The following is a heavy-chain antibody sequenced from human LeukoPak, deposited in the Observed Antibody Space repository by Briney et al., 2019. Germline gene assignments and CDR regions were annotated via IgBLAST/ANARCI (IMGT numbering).Heavy chain of an antibody. V-gene: IGHV1-18*01. CDR3: ARDRYYDSSGYYYNDY. CDR1: RCTFTRYG. Sequence: GASVAVSCKASRCTFTRYGISWLRQAPAQGREWMGWISAYNCNTNYPQQLEGRVTMTTDTSTSTAYMELRSLRSDDTAVYYCARDRYYDSSGYYYNDYWGQGTLVTVSS. CDR2: ISAYNCNT. D-gene: IGHD3-22*01. J-gene: IGHJ4*02.